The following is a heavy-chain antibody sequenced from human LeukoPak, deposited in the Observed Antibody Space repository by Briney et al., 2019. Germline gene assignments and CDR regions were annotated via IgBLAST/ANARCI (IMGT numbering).Heavy chain of an antibody. CDR2: ISAYNGNT. J-gene: IGHJ5*02. CDR3: ARTPPDLPGTEFDP. CDR1: GYTFTSYG. V-gene: IGHV1-18*01. Sequence: GASVKVSCKASGYTFTSYGISWVRQAPGLGLEWMGWISAYNGNTNYAQKLQGRVTMTTDTSTGTAYMELRSLRSDDTAVYYCARTPPDLPGTEFDPWGQGTLVTVSS. D-gene: IGHD1-1*01.